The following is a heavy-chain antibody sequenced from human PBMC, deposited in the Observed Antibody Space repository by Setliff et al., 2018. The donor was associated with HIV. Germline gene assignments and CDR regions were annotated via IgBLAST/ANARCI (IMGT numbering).Heavy chain of an antibody. CDR2: LNPNSGDT. V-gene: IGHV1-2*06. J-gene: IGHJ6*02. CDR3: ARDAWVEFLEWTFYGMDV. Sequence: GASVKVSCKASGYTFSSYGISWVRQAPGQGLEWMGRLNPNSGDTNYAQKFQGRVTMTRDTSISTGYMEVSRLRSDDTAVYYCARDAWVEFLEWTFYGMDVWGQGTTVTVS. CDR1: GYTFSSYG. D-gene: IGHD3-3*02.